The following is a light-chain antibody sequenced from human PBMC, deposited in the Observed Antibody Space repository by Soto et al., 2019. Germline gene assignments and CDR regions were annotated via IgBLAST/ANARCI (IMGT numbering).Light chain of an antibody. CDR2: AVS. CDR1: SSDVGGYNH. Sequence: QSALTQPASVSGSPGQSITISCTGTSSDVGGYNHVSWYQHSPGKAPKLILFAVSDRPSGVSHSFSGSKSGNTASLTISGLEAEEEADYYCCSYPSLSTVVFGGGTKLTVL. J-gene: IGLJ2*01. CDR3: CSYPSLSTVV. V-gene: IGLV2-14*01.